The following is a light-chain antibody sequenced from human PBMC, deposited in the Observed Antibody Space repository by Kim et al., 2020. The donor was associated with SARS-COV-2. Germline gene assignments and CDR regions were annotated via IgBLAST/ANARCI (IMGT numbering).Light chain of an antibody. CDR3: QVWDSSGDQGV. J-gene: IGLJ3*02. CDR2: YDS. CDR1: NIGSKN. Sequence: PGKTARITCGGNNIGSKNVHWYQQKPGQAPVLVIYYDSDRPSGIPQRFSGSNSGNTATLTISRVEAGDEADYYCQVWDSSGDQGVFGGGTQLTVL. V-gene: IGLV3-21*04.